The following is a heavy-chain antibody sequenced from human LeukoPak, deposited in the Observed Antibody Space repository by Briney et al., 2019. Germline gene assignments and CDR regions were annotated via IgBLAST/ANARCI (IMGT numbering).Heavy chain of an antibody. D-gene: IGHD3-10*01. V-gene: IGHV4-30-2*01. CDR3: ARARRDGPPDY. CDR2: IYHSGST. CDR1: GGSISSGGYS. J-gene: IGHJ4*02. Sequence: SKTLSLTCAVSGGSISSGGYSWSWIRQPPGKGLEWIGYIYHSGSTYYNPSLKSRVTISVDRSKNQFSLKLSSVTAADTAVYYCARARRDGPPDYWGQGTLVTVSS.